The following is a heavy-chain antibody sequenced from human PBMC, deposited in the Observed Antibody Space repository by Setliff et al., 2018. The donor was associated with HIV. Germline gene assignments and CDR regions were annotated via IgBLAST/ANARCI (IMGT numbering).Heavy chain of an antibody. CDR1: GGTFSSQA. V-gene: IGHV1-69*13. D-gene: IGHD2-2*01. CDR3: ASPQPQGANQLLWSFDS. CDR2: IIPIFGTA. J-gene: IGHJ4*02. Sequence: SVKVSCKASGGTFSSQAISWVRQAPGQGLEWMGGIIPIFGTANYAQKFQGRVTITADESTNTAYMELSSLRSEDTAVYYCASPQPQGANQLLWSFDSWGQGALVTVAS.